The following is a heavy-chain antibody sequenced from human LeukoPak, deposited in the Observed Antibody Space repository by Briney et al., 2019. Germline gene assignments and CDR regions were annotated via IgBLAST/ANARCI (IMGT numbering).Heavy chain of an antibody. V-gene: IGHV4-4*07. CDR1: GGSISSYY. CDR2: IHTSGST. CDR3: ARDGPEGGYSSSWYAFDY. Sequence: SETLSLTCTVSGGSISSYYWSWIRQPAGKGLEWIGRIHTSGSTNYNPPLKSRVTMSVDTSKNQLSLKLSSVTGADTAVYYCARDGPEGGYSSSWYAFDYWGQGTLVTVSS. D-gene: IGHD6-13*01. J-gene: IGHJ4*02.